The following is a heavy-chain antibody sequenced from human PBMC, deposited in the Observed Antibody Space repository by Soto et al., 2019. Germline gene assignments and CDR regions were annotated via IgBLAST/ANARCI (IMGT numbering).Heavy chain of an antibody. CDR3: AHSLGVAAAGNWFDP. CDR1: GFSLSTSGVG. D-gene: IGHD6-13*01. Sequence: QITLKESGPTLVKPTQTLTLTCTFSGFSLSTSGVGVGWIRQPPGKALEWLALIYWDDDKRYSPSLKSRLTITKDTSKNQVLLTMTNMDPVDTATYYCAHSLGVAAAGNWFDPWGQGTLVTVSS. CDR2: IYWDDDK. V-gene: IGHV2-5*02. J-gene: IGHJ5*02.